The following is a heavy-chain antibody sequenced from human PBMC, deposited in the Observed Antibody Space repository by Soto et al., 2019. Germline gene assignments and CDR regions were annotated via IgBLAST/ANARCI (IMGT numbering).Heavy chain of an antibody. CDR3: ARGENNRVDYYYMDV. J-gene: IGHJ6*03. D-gene: IGHD1-20*01. CDR1: GFTVSSNY. CDR2: IYSGGST. Sequence: GGSLRLSCAASGFTVSSNYVSWVRQAPGKGLEWVSVIYSGGSTYYADSVKGRFTISRDNSKNTLYLQMNSLRAEETAVYYCARGENNRVDYYYMDVWGKGTTVTVSS. V-gene: IGHV3-66*01.